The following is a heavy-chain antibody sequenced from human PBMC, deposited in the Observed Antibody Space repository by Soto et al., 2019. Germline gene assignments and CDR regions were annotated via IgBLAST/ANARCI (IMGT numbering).Heavy chain of an antibody. D-gene: IGHD3-3*01. CDR1: GFTFGDYA. Sequence: GGSLRLSCAASGFTFGDYAMSWVRQAPGKGLEWISGISGSGDTTYYADSVTGRFTLSRDNSKNTVYLHMNSLRAEDTAVYYCAKDLWICGSVGRSGDYWGQGALVTVS. V-gene: IGHV3-23*01. J-gene: IGHJ4*02. CDR2: ISGSGDTT. CDR3: AKDLWICGSVGRSGDY.